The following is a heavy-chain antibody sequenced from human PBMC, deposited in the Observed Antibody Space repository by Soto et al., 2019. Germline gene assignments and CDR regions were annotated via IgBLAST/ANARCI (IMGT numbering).Heavy chain of an antibody. D-gene: IGHD6-13*01. CDR2: ISYDGSNK. CDR3: ARAAGLDY. CDR1: GFTFSSYG. J-gene: IGHJ4*02. Sequence: GGSLRLSCAAPGFTFSSYGMHWVRQAPGKGLEWVAVISYDGSNKYYADSVKGRFTISRDNSKNTLYLQMNSLRAEDTAVYYCARAAGLDYWGQGTLVTVSS. V-gene: IGHV3-30*03.